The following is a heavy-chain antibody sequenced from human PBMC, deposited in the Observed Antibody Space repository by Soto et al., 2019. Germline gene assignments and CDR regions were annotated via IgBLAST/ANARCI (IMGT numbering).Heavy chain of an antibody. J-gene: IGHJ6*02. CDR3: ATDSSGGNYYYGMDV. V-gene: IGHV3-23*01. Sequence: GGSLRLSCAASGFTFSTYVMSWVRQAPGKGLEWVSTISASGGSTYYADSVKGRLTISRDNSKNTLYLQMNSLRAEDTAVYYCATDSSGGNYYYGMDVWGQGTTVTVSS. CDR2: ISASGGST. D-gene: IGHD6-19*01. CDR1: GFTFSTYV.